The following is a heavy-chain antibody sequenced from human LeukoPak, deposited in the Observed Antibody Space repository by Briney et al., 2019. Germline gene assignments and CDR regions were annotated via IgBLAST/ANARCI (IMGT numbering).Heavy chain of an antibody. Sequence: ASVKVSCKASGYTFTGYYMHWVRQAPGRGLEWMGWINPNSGGTNYAQKFQGRVTMTRDTSISTAYMELSRLRSDDTAVYYCARDRVGRYGGFDYWGQGTLVTVSS. D-gene: IGHD3-16*01. CDR3: ARDRVGRYGGFDY. J-gene: IGHJ4*02. V-gene: IGHV1-2*02. CDR2: INPNSGGT. CDR1: GYTFTGYY.